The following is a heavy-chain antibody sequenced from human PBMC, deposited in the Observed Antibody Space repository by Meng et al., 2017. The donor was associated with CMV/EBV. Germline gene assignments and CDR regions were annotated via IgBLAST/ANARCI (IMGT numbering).Heavy chain of an antibody. J-gene: IGHJ5*02. D-gene: IGHD6-6*01. CDR1: GYTFTSYW. Sequence: GESLKISCKGSGYTFTSYWIVWVRQRPGKGLEWMGLIYPGDSDTKYSPSFQGQVTISADKSISTAYLQWSSLKASDTAIYYCARRRSSSRWFDPWGQGTQVTVSS. CDR3: ARRRSSSRWFDP. CDR2: IYPGDSDT. V-gene: IGHV5-51*01.